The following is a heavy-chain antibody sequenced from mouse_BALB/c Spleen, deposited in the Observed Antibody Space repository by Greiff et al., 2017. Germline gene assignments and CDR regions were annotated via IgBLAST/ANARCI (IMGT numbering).Heavy chain of an antibody. J-gene: IGHJ1*01. CDR2: IDPANGNT. CDR1: GFNIKDTY. D-gene: IGHD2-3*01. CDR3: ARGVYDGYYGWYFDV. V-gene: IGHV14-3*02. Sequence: EVQLVESGAELVKPGASVKLSCTASGFNIKDTYMHWVKQRPEQGLEWIGRIDPANGNTKYDPKFQGKATITADTSSNTAYLQLSSLTSEDTAVYYCARGVYDGYYGWYFDVWGAGTTVTVSS.